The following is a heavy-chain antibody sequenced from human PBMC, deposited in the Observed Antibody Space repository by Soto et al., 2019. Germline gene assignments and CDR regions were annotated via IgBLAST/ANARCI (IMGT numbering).Heavy chain of an antibody. CDR2: INDRGSI. D-gene: IGHD3-9*01. Sequence: QVQLQQWGAGPLRPLETLSLTCGVSGGSFSGYYWSWIRQSPGKGLEWIGEINDRGSINNNPTLKIRVRISVDTSKNHYSLNLRSVTAADTAVYYCARESNDILTGPPWVWYFDLWGRGTLVTVSS. V-gene: IGHV4-34*01. J-gene: IGHJ2*01. CDR1: GGSFSGYY. CDR3: ARESNDILTGPPWVWYFDL.